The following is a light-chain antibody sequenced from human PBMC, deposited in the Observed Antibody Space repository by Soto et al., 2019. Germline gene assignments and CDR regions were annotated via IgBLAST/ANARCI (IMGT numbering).Light chain of an antibody. J-gene: IGLJ2*01. CDR2: EVT. Sequence: QSVLTQPASVSGSPGQSITISCTGTSIDVGTYNLVSWYRQYPGTAPKLLLYEVTKLPSGVSSRFSGSKSGNTASLTISGLQAEDEADYFCCSYAGSQTFVVFGGGTKVTVL. V-gene: IGLV2-23*02. CDR3: CSYAGSQTFVV. CDR1: SIDVGTYNL.